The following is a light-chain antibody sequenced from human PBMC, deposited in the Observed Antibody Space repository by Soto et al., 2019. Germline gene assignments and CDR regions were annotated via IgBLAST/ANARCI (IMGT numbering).Light chain of an antibody. CDR1: QSIHTN. J-gene: IGKJ1*01. Sequence: ETVMTQSEATLSVSPGERATLSCRASQSIHTNLAWYQQKPGQPPRLLIYGASTRVTGIPTRFSGSGSGTEFTLTIRSLQYEDFAVYSGQQYNNWPRTFGQGTKVEIK. CDR3: QQYNNWPRT. CDR2: GAS. V-gene: IGKV3-15*01.